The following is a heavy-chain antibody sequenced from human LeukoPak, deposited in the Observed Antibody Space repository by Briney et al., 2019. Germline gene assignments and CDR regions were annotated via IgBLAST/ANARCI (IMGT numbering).Heavy chain of an antibody. CDR2: VNRDGSET. Sequence: GGSLRLSCAASGFALSSHWMTWVRQVPGRGPEWVANVNRDGSETYYLVSVKGRFTISKDNAKNSLYLQMNSLRAEDTALYHCARNNGMDVWGQGTTVIVSS. J-gene: IGHJ6*02. V-gene: IGHV3-7*03. CDR3: ARNNGMDV. CDR1: GFALSSHW.